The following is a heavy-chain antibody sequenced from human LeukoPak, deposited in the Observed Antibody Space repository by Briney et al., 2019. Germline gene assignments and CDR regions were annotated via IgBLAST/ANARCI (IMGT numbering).Heavy chain of an antibody. CDR1: GGTFSSYT. J-gene: IGHJ3*02. D-gene: IGHD6-19*01. V-gene: IGHV1-69*02. Sequence: GASVKVSCKASGGTFSSYTISWVRRAPGQGLEWMGRIIPILGIANYAQKFQGRVTITADKSTSTAYMELSSLRSEDTAVYYCARVDDSSGWYADAFDIWGQGTMVTVSS. CDR3: ARVDDSSGWYADAFDI. CDR2: IIPILGIA.